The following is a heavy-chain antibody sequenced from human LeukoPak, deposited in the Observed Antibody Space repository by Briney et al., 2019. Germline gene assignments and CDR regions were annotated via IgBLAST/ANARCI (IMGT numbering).Heavy chain of an antibody. D-gene: IGHD5-18*01. J-gene: IGHJ4*02. CDR3: AKGSGYSYGSHFDY. Sequence: GGSLGLSCAASGFTFDDYAMHWVRQAPGKGLEWVSGISWNSGSIGYADSVKGRFTISRDNAKNSLYLQMNSLRAEDTALYYCAKGSGYSYGSHFDYWGQGTLVTVSS. CDR1: GFTFDDYA. V-gene: IGHV3-9*01. CDR2: ISWNSGSI.